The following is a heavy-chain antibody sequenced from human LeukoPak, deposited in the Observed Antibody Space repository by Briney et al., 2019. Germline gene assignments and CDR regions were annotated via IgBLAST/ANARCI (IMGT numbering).Heavy chain of an antibody. Sequence: GGSLRLSCAASGFTFSSYGMHWVRQAPGKGLEWVAFIRYDGSNKYYADSVKGRFTISRDNSKNTLYLQMNSLRAEDTAVYYCAKLAVAGSFRTKYYFDYWGQGTLVTVSS. CDR2: IRYDGSNK. D-gene: IGHD6-19*01. CDR3: AKLAVAGSFRTKYYFDY. V-gene: IGHV3-30*02. J-gene: IGHJ4*02. CDR1: GFTFSSYG.